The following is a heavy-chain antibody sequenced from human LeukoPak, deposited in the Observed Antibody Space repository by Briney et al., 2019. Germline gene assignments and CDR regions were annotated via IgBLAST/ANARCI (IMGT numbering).Heavy chain of an antibody. D-gene: IGHD3-22*01. CDR1: GYTFTGYY. CDR3: ARDLGSGYYEGFFDY. J-gene: IGHJ4*02. CDR2: INPSGGST. Sequence: ASVKVSFKAAGYTFTGYYMHWVRQAPGQGLEWMGIINPSGGSTSYAQKFQGRVTMTRDTSTSTVYMELSSLRSEDTAVYYCARDLGSGYYEGFFDYWGQGTLVTVSS. V-gene: IGHV1-46*01.